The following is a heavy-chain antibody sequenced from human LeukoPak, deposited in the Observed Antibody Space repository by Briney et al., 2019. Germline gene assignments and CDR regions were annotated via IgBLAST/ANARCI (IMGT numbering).Heavy chain of an antibody. CDR2: IYYSGST. CDR3: ARESPSGRASDI. J-gene: IGHJ3*02. D-gene: IGHD3-10*01. CDR1: GGSISSGGYY. Sequence: SETLSLTCTVSGGSISSGGYYWSWIRQHPGKGLEWIGYIYYSGSTYYNPSLKSRVTMSVDTSKNQFSLELSSVTAADTAVYYCARESPSGRASDIWGQGTLVTVSS. V-gene: IGHV4-31*03.